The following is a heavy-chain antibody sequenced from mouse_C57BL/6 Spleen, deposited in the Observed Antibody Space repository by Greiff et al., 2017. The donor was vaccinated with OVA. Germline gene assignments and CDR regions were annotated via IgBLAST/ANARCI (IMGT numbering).Heavy chain of an antibody. J-gene: IGHJ4*01. D-gene: IGHD3-3*01. Sequence: QVQLQQPGAELVRPGSSVKLSCKASGYTFTSYWMHWVKQRPIQGLEWIGNIDPSDSETHYNQKFKDKATLTVDKSSSTAYMQLSSLTSEDSAVYYCARSGGTPYYYAMDYWGQGTSVTVSS. CDR3: ARSGGTPYYYAMDY. CDR1: GYTFTSYW. CDR2: IDPSDSET. V-gene: IGHV1-52*01.